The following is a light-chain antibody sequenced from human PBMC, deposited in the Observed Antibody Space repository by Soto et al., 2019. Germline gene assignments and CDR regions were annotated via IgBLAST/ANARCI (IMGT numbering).Light chain of an antibody. V-gene: IGKV1-5*01. J-gene: IGKJ1*01. CDR1: QSISGW. Sequence: DIQMTQSPSTLSASVGDRVTITCRASQSISGWLAWYQQKPGKAPKLLIFNASSLKSGVPSRFSGSGFGTEFTLTINSLQPDDFATYYCQHYNSYSEAFGQGTKGDIK. CDR3: QHYNSYSEA. CDR2: NAS.